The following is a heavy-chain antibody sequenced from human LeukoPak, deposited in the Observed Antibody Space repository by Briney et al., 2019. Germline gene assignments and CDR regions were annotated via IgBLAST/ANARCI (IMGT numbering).Heavy chain of an antibody. J-gene: IGHJ4*01. Sequence: GGSLRLSCAASGFTLSSYSMNWVRQAPGKGLEWVSSISSSSSYIYYADSVKGRFTISRDNAKNSLYLQMNSLRAEDTAVYYCARDHSTHYGDYVGYWGQGTLVTVSS. D-gene: IGHD4-17*01. CDR2: ISSSSSYI. CDR3: ARDHSTHYGDYVGY. V-gene: IGHV3-21*01. CDR1: GFTLSSYS.